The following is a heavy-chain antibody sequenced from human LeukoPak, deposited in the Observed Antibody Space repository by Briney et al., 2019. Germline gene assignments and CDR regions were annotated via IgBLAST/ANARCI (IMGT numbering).Heavy chain of an antibody. CDR3: ARGRRYYDSSGSYKGSVYFDY. CDR2: IIPIFGTA. J-gene: IGHJ4*02. CDR1: GGTFSSYA. Sequence: AASVKVSCKASGGTFSSYAISWVRQAPGQGLEWMGRIIPIFGTANYAQKFQGRVTITRNTSISTAYMELSSLRSEDTAVYFCARGRRYYDSSGSYKGSVYFDYWGQGTLVTVSS. V-gene: IGHV1-69*05. D-gene: IGHD3-22*01.